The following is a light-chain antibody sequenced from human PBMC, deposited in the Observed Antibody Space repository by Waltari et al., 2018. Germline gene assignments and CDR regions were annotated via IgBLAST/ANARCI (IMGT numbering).Light chain of an antibody. V-gene: IGKV1-13*02. Sequence: IQLTQSPSSLSASVGDRVTITCRASQGIRSALAWYQQKPGKAPNLLIFDASSLESWVPSRFSGSGSGTDFTLTTSSLQPEDFATYYCQQFNSYPFTFGGGTKVEIK. CDR2: DAS. J-gene: IGKJ4*01. CDR1: QGIRSA. CDR3: QQFNSYPFT.